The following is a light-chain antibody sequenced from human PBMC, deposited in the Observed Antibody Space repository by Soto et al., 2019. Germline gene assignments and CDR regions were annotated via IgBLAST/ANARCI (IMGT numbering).Light chain of an antibody. CDR3: QQYNSYSRT. Sequence: DIQITQSPSTLSASVGDRVTITCRASQSISSWLAWYQQKPGKAPKILIYKASSLESGVPSRFRGSGSGTEFTLTISRLRPDDFETYYCQQYNSYSRTFGQGTKVDIK. J-gene: IGKJ1*01. CDR1: QSISSW. CDR2: KAS. V-gene: IGKV1-5*03.